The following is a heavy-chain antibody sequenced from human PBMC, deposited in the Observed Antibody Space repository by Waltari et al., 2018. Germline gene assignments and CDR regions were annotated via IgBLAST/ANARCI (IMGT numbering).Heavy chain of an antibody. V-gene: IGHV1-2*02. Sequence: QVQLVQSGAEVKKPGASVKVSCKASGYTFTGYYMHWVRQAPGQRLEWMGWINAGNGNTNYAQKFQGRVTMTRDTSISTAYMELSRLRSDDTAVYYCARGARGGDYVDYWGQGTLVTVSS. CDR3: ARGARGGDYVDY. CDR2: INAGNGNT. CDR1: GYTFTGYY. J-gene: IGHJ4*02. D-gene: IGHD3-10*01.